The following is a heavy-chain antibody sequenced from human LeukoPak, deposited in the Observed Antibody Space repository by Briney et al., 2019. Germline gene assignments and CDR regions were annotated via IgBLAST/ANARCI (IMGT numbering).Heavy chain of an antibody. V-gene: IGHV3-30-3*01. CDR3: ARDRGEYSYGYGFDY. CDR1: GFTFSNYA. CDR2: VSYDGSNK. J-gene: IGHJ4*02. D-gene: IGHD5-18*01. Sequence: GGSLRLSCAASGFTFSNYAMHWVRQAPGKGLEWVAVVSYDGSNKYYADSVKGRLTISRDNSKNTLYLQMNSLRVEATAVYYCARDRGEYSYGYGFDYWGQGTLVTVSS.